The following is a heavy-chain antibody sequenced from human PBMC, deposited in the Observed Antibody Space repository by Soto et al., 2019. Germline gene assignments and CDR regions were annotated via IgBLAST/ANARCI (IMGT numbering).Heavy chain of an antibody. CDR1: GGTFSSYP. D-gene: IGHD2-2*01. Sequence: QVQLVQSGAEVKKPGSSVKVSCKASGGTFSSYPITWVRQAPGQGLEWMGRISPILGIANYAQKFQGRVTITADKSRSTDYMELRSLRSEDTAVYYCARDKVYCSSTCCYGNRYYYMDVWGKGTTVTVSS. J-gene: IGHJ6*03. CDR3: ARDKVYCSSTCCYGNRYYYMDV. CDR2: ISPILGIA. V-gene: IGHV1-69*04.